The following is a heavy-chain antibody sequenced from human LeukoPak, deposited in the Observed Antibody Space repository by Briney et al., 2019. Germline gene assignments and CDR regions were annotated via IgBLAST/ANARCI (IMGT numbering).Heavy chain of an antibody. J-gene: IGHJ5*02. V-gene: IGHV3-33*06. CDR3: AKGAQRGFDYSNSLEH. D-gene: IGHD4-11*01. Sequence: ESGTCLRPSCEASALTVGHFGIHSVSQAPGKWLEWVAAIWGDATNEYYADSVKGRFTISRANFNNPVTLQLYSLKAQDTTVYYCAKGAQRGFDYSNSLEHWGQGSLVIVSS. CDR1: ALTVGHFG. CDR2: IWGDATNE.